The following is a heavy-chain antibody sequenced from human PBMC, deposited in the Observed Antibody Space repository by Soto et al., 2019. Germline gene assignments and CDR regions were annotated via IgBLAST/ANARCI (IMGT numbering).Heavy chain of an antibody. V-gene: IGHV1-69*02. CDR1: GGTLSSET. Sequence: SVKVSCKVSGGTLSSETISWLRQAPGQGLEWMGRIIPLLGIGNYAQKFQGRVTITEDISTNTAYMELSSLTSQDTAIYYCARTAMAYYYYGMDVRGQGTTVTVSS. CDR3: ARTAMAYYYYGMDV. J-gene: IGHJ6*02. D-gene: IGHD5-18*01. CDR2: IIPLLGIG.